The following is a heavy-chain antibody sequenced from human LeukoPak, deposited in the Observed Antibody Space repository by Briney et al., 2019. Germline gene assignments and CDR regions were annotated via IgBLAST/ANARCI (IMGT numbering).Heavy chain of an antibody. V-gene: IGHV4-59*08. CDR1: GGSISSYY. CDR2: IYYSGST. J-gene: IGHJ4*02. D-gene: IGHD3-10*01. CDR3: ARLYGSGSYFDY. Sequence: SETLSLTCTVSGGSISSYYWSWIRQPPGKGLEWIGYIYYSGSTNYNPSLKSRVTISVDTSKNQFSPKLSSVTAADTAVYYCARLYGSGSYFDYWGQGTLVTVSS.